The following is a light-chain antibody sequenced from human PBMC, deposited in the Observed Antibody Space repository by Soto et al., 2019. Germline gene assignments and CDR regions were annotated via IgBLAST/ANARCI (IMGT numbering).Light chain of an antibody. V-gene: IGKV1-9*01. CDR3: QQVNRFSRT. Sequence: IQLTQSPSSLSASVGDRVTITCRASQGISSHLAWYQQKPGKAPKLLIYAASTLQTGVPSRFSGGGSGTDFTLTLSSLQPEDFATCYCQQVNRFSRTFGQGTRLEIK. CDR2: AAS. J-gene: IGKJ5*01. CDR1: QGISSH.